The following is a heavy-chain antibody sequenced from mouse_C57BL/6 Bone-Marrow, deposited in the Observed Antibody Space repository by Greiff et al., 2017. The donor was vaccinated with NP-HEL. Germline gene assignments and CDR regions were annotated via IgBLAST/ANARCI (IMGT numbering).Heavy chain of an antibody. J-gene: IGHJ3*01. V-gene: IGHV5-16*01. Sequence: EVKLVESEGGLVQPGSSMKLSCTASGFTFSDYYMAWVRQVPEKGLEWVANINYDGSSTYYLDSLKSRFIISRDNAKNSLYLQMSSLKSEDTATYYCSRDGSNWPFAYWGQGTLVTVSA. D-gene: IGHD4-1*01. CDR2: INYDGSST. CDR1: GFTFSDYY. CDR3: SRDGSNWPFAY.